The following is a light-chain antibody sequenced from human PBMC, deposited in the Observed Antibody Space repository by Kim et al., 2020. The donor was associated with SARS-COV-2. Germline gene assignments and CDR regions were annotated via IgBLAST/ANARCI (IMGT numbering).Light chain of an antibody. CDR1: QSVGGKY. CDR2: GAA. V-gene: IGKV3-20*01. J-gene: IGKJ5*01. CDR3: QQYGDSPIT. Sequence: SAGERATLSCMASQSVGGKYLAWYQQKPGQAPRLLIHGAAGRATGIPDMFSGIGSGTDFTLIISRLEPEDFAVYYCQQYGDSPITFGQGTRLEIK.